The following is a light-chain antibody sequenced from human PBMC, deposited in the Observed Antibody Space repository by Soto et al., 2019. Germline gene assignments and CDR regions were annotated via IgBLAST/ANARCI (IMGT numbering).Light chain of an antibody. Sequence: AIQLTESPSSLSASVGDRVTITCRASQGISSALAWYKQKPGKAPKLVSYDASSLESGVPSRFRGSGSGTDFTLTISSLKPEDFETYYCQQSYSTPLTFGGGTKVDI. J-gene: IGKJ4*01. CDR2: DAS. CDR1: QGISSA. V-gene: IGKV1-13*02. CDR3: QQSYSTPLT.